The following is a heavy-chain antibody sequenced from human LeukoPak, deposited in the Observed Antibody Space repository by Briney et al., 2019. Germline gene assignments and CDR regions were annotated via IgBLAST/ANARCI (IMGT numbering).Heavy chain of an antibody. J-gene: IGHJ4*02. CDR2: IYYTGST. V-gene: IGHV4-59*12. D-gene: IGHD5-12*01. Sequence: SETLSLTCTVSGGSISSYYWSWIRQTPGKGLEWIGYIYYTGSTNYNPSLKSRVTISVDTSRNHFSLKLTSVSAGDTAVYYCARDWATGFDYWGQGTLVTVSS. CDR3: ARDWATGFDY. CDR1: GGSISSYY.